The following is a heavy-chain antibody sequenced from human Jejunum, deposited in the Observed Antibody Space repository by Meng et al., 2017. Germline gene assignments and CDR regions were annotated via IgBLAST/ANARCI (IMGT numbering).Heavy chain of an antibody. J-gene: IGHJ4*02. Sequence: SETLSLTCTVSGGSISTNYWAWIRQPAGKGLECIGRVSNSGSTIHNASLKSRLSMSVDMSKNQFSLKLTSVTAADTAVYYCARVLRDWGQGTLVTVSS. V-gene: IGHV4-4*07. CDR1: GGSISTNY. CDR3: ARVLRD. CDR2: VSNSGST.